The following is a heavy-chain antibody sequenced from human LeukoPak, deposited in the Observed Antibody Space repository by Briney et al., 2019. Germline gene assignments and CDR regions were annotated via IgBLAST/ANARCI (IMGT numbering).Heavy chain of an antibody. CDR3: ATDMVGYCGDVTCYSEAY. V-gene: IGHV1-24*01. CDR1: GYSLTALS. CDR2: FDPEVGKT. Sequence: ASVKVSCKVSGYSLTALSMHWVRQAPGKGLEWMGGFDPEVGKTMYAEKLDGRLTETDDTSADTAYMQLSSLRLEDTAVYYCATDMVGYCGDVTCYSEAYWGQGTLVTVSS. D-gene: IGHD2-21*01. J-gene: IGHJ4*02.